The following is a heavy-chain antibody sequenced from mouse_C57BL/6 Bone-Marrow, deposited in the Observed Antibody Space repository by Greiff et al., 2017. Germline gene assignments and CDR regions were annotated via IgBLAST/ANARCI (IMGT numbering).Heavy chain of an antibody. V-gene: IGHV1-63*01. Sequence: QVQLQQSGAELVRPGTSVKMSCKASGYTFTNYWIGWAKQRPGHGLEWIGDIYPGGGYTNYNEKFKGKATLTADKSSSPAYMQFSSLTSEDSAIYYCARSKTGSYWYFDVWGTGTTVTVSS. D-gene: IGHD4-1*01. CDR1: GYTFTNYW. J-gene: IGHJ1*03. CDR2: IYPGGGYT. CDR3: ARSKTGSYWYFDV.